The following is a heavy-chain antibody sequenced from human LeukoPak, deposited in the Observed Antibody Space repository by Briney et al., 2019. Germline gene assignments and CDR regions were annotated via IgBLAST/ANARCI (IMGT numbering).Heavy chain of an antibody. CDR3: AGYFQH. V-gene: IGHV3-74*03. Sequence: GGSLRLSCAASGFTFSTYWMHWVRQVPGKGLVWVSRVNGDGRSTAYVDSVKGRFTISRDNAKSSLYLQMNSLRDEDTAVYYCAGYFQHWGQGTLVTVSS. CDR2: VNGDGRST. CDR1: GFTFSTYW. J-gene: IGHJ1*01.